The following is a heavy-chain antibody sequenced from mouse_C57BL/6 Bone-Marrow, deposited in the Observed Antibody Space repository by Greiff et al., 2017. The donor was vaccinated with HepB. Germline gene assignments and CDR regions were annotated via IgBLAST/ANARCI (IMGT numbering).Heavy chain of an antibody. CDR2: IYPGDGGT. CDR1: GYAFSSSW. J-gene: IGHJ2*01. Sequence: VQLQQSGPELVKPGASVKISCKASGYAFSSSWMNWVKQRPGKGLEWIGRIYPGDGGTNYNGKFKGKATLTADKSSSTAYMQLSSLTSEDSAVYFCARDPLYDYYYVGYFDYWGQGTTLTVSS. D-gene: IGHD2-3*01. CDR3: ARDPLYDYYYVGYFDY. V-gene: IGHV1-82*01.